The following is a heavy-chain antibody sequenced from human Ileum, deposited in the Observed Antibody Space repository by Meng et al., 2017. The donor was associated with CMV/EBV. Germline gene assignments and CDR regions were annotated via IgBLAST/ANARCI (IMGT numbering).Heavy chain of an antibody. J-gene: IGHJ4*02. CDR1: GYTFSTYD. D-gene: IGHD6-6*01. CDR3: ARGGLYSNSTVDY. CDR2: SSTYNGNT. Sequence: ASVKVSCKSSGYTFSTYDITWVRQAPGQGLEWMGWSSTYNGNTNYAQKIQGRVTMTTDTSTSTAYMELRSLRSDDTAVYYCARGGLYSNSTVDYWGQGTLVTVSS. V-gene: IGHV1-18*01.